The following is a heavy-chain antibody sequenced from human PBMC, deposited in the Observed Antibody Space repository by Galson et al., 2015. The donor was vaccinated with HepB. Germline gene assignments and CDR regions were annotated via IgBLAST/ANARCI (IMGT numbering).Heavy chain of an antibody. J-gene: IGHJ6*02. CDR1: GGTFSSYT. CDR3: ARDGDIRYMADHYYGMDV. Sequence: SVKVSCKASGGTFSSYTISWVRQAPGQGLEWMGRIIPILGIANYAQKFQGRVTITADKSTSTAYMELSSLRSEDTAVYYCARDGDIRYMADHYYGMDVWGQGTTVTVSS. D-gene: IGHD2-15*01. V-gene: IGHV1-69*04. CDR2: IIPILGIA.